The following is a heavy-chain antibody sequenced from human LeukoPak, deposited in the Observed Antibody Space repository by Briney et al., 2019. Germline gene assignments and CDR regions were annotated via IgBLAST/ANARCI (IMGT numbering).Heavy chain of an antibody. CDR1: GYTFTGYY. V-gene: IGHV1-2*02. D-gene: IGHD3-10*01. CDR2: INPNSGGT. CDR3: ARRYGSGSLDY. J-gene: IGHJ4*02. Sequence: ASVKVSXKASGYTFTGYYMHWVRQAPGQGLEWMGWINPNSGGTNYAQKFQGRVTMTRDTSISTAYMELSRPRSDDTAVYYCARRYGSGSLDYWGQGTLVTVSS.